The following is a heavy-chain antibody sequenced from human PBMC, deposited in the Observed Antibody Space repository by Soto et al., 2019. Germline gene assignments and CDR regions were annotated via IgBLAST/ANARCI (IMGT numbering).Heavy chain of an antibody. CDR3: AREEGIVVVPDAIGGYYYYGMDV. CDR1: GYPLTSYG. J-gene: IGHJ6*02. V-gene: IGHV1-18*01. D-gene: IGHD2-2*01. CDR2: ISAYNGNT. Sequence: XSVKVACTAAGYPLTSYGIGWGRQAPGQGLEWMGWISAYNGNTNYAQKLQGRVTMTTDTSTSTAYMELRSLRSDDTAVYYCAREEGIVVVPDAIGGYYYYGMDVWGQGTTVTVSS.